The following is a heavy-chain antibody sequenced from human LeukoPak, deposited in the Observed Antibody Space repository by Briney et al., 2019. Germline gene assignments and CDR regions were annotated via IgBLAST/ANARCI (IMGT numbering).Heavy chain of an antibody. CDR2: MNPNSGNT. CDR1: GYTFTSYD. Sequence: ASVKVSCKASGYTFTSYDINWVRQATGQGLEWMGWMNPNSGNTGYAQKLQGRVTMTRNTSISTAYMELSSLRSEDTAVYYCARFRGNIAAAGDYWGQGTLVTVSS. V-gene: IGHV1-8*01. J-gene: IGHJ4*02. D-gene: IGHD6-13*01. CDR3: ARFRGNIAAAGDY.